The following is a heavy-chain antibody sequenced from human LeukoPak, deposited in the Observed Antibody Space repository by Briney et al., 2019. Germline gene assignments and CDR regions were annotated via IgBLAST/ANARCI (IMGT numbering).Heavy chain of an antibody. CDR1: GFTLSGYW. D-gene: IGHD4-17*01. J-gene: IGHJ4*02. V-gene: IGHV3-74*01. Sequence: GESLRLSCAASGFTLSGYWIHWVRQAPGKGLVWVARINPDGSTTSYADSVKGRITISRDNAKNTLYLQMHSLRAEDTAVYYCARDFHGDHDYWGQGTLVTVSS. CDR3: ARDFHGDHDY. CDR2: INPDGSTT.